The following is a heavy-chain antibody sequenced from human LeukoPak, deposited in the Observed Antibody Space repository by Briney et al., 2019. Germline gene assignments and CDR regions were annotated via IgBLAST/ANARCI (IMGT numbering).Heavy chain of an antibody. J-gene: IGHJ2*01. Sequence: PSETLSLTCTVSNGSITSGHYYWSWIRQHPGKGLEWIGYIYYSGSTYYNPSLKSRVTISVDTSKNQFSLKLSSVTAADTAVYYCARVFSNYVGYFDLWGRGTLVTVSS. CDR1: NGSITSGHYY. D-gene: IGHD4-11*01. CDR3: ARVFSNYVGYFDL. CDR2: IYYSGST. V-gene: IGHV4-31*03.